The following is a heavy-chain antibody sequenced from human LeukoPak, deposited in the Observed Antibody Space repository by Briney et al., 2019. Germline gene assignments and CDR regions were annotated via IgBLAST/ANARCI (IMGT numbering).Heavy chain of an antibody. Sequence: SETLSLTCAVSDGSISSYYWNWIRQPPGKGLEWIGNIYNSGSTDYNPSLKSRVTISVNLSKKQISLKLTSVTAADTALYYGARVKGPYWYFDLWGRGTLVTVSS. V-gene: IGHV4-59*01. J-gene: IGHJ2*01. CDR2: IYNSGST. CDR1: DGSISSYY. CDR3: ARVKGPYWYFDL.